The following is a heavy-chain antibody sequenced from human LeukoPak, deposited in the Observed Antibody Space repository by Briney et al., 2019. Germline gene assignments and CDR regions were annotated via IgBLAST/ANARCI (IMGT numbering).Heavy chain of an antibody. J-gene: IGHJ4*02. V-gene: IGHV4-34*01. CDR1: GGSFSGYY. CDR2: INHSGST. CDR3: ASYTNYYGSGSYFDY. D-gene: IGHD3-10*01. Sequence: SETLSLTCAVYGGSFSGYYWSWIRQPPGKGLEWIGEINHSGSTNYNPSLKSRVTISVDTSKNQFSLKLSSVTAADTAVYYCASYTNYYGSGSYFDYWGQGTLVTVSS.